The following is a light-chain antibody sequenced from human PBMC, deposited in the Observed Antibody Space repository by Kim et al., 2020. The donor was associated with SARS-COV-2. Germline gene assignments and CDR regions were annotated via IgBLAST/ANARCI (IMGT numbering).Light chain of an antibody. Sequence: LSPGERATLSCRASQSIKRLLAWYQQKPGQAPRLLIYDASNRATGVPARFSGSGSGTDFTLTISSLETEDFAVYYCQQRTDWPKTFGQGTKLEI. CDR3: QQRTDWPKT. V-gene: IGKV3-11*01. CDR2: DAS. J-gene: IGKJ2*01. CDR1: QSIKRL.